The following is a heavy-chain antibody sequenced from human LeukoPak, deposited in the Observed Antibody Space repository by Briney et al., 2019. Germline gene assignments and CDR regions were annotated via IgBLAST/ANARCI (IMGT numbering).Heavy chain of an antibody. J-gene: IGHJ5*02. CDR2: IYYSGST. CDR3: ARALYSSGWSSWFDP. CDR1: GGSISSSSYY. Sequence: PSETLSLTCTVSGGSISSSSYYWGWIRQPPGKGLEWIGSIYYSGSTYYNPSLKSRVTISADTSKNQFSLKLSYVTAADTAVYYCARALYSSGWSSWFDPWGQGTLVTVSS. V-gene: IGHV4-39*01. D-gene: IGHD6-19*01.